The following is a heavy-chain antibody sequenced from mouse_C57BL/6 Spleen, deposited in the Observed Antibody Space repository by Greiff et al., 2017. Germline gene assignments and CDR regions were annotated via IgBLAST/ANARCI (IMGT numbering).Heavy chain of an antibody. V-gene: IGHV1-19*01. Sequence: EVKLEESGPVLVKPGASVKMSCKASGYPFTDYYMNWVKQSHGKSLEWIGVINPYNGGTSYNQKFKGKATLTVDKSSSTAYMELNSLTSEDSAVYYCARRKDYGDYYAMDYGGQGTSVTVSS. CDR3: ARRKDYGDYYAMDY. CDR1: GYPFTDYY. J-gene: IGHJ4*01. CDR2: INPYNGGT. D-gene: IGHD1-1*01.